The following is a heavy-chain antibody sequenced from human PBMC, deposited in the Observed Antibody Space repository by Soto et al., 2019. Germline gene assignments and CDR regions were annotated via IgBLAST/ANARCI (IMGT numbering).Heavy chain of an antibody. CDR1: GGSISSGGYY. Sequence: SETLSLTCTVSGGSISSGGYYWSWIRQHPGKGLEWIGYIYYSGSTYYNPSLKSRVTISVDTSKNQFSLKLSSVTAADTAVYYCASFGSRSYPSAFDIWGQGIMVTGSS. CDR2: IYYSGST. CDR3: ASFGSRSYPSAFDI. D-gene: IGHD3-10*01. V-gene: IGHV4-31*03. J-gene: IGHJ3*02.